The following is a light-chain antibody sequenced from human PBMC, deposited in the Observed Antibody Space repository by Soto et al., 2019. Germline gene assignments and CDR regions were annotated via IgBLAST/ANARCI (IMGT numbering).Light chain of an antibody. CDR3: QQYNRYSWT. Sequence: DIQMTQSPSTLSASVGDRITITCRASQSIGTWLAWYQQKPGKAPKLLMYDASTLESGVPSRVSGSGSATEFTLTISSLQPDDFATYYCQQYNRYSWTFGPGTNVGIK. J-gene: IGKJ1*01. CDR1: QSIGTW. CDR2: DAS. V-gene: IGKV1-5*01.